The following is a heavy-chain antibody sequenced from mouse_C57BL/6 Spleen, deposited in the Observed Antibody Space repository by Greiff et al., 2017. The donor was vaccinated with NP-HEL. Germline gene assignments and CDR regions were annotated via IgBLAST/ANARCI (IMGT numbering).Heavy chain of an antibody. J-gene: IGHJ3*01. Sequence: QVQLQQSGPELVKPGASVKISCKASGYAFSSSWMNWVKQRPGKGLEWIGRIYPGDGDTNYNGKFKGKATLTAEKSSSTAYMQLSSLTSEDSAVYFCARDETGTTPFAYWGQGTLVTVSA. CDR1: GYAFSSSW. V-gene: IGHV1-82*01. CDR2: IYPGDGDT. CDR3: ARDETGTTPFAY. D-gene: IGHD4-1*01.